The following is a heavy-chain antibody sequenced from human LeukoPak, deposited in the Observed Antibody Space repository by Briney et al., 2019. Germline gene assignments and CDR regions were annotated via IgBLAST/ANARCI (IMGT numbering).Heavy chain of an antibody. J-gene: IGHJ3*02. CDR3: ARDLSWGAFI. CDR2: ISPSGGTT. Sequence: GGTLRLSCEASGIIFSNYGMNWVRQAPGKRLEWVSGISPSGGTTYYADSLKGRFSISRDNSKNTVYLQMNSLRADDTAVYYCARDLSWGAFIWGQGTMVTVSS. D-gene: IGHD3-16*01. V-gene: IGHV3-23*01. CDR1: GIIFSNYG.